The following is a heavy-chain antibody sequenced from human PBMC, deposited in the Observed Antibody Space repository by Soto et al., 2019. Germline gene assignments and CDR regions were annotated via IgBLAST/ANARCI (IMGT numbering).Heavy chain of an antibody. J-gene: IGHJ5*02. CDR2: VYYSGST. V-gene: IGHV4-59*11. CDR3: ARQVTTIGWFDP. Sequence: SETLSRACNGSGGSISSHYWSWMRQPPGKGLEWIGYVYYSGSTNYNSSLKSRVTISVDTSKNQFSLKLSSVTAADTAVYYCARQVTTIGWFDPWGQGTLVTVSS. CDR1: GGSISSHY. D-gene: IGHD3-3*01.